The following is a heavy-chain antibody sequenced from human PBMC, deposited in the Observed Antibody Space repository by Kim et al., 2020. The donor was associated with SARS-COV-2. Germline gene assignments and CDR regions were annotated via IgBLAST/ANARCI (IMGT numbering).Heavy chain of an antibody. CDR2: IWYDESNE. CDR1: GFTFSSYA. V-gene: IGHV3-33*06. J-gene: IGHJ4*02. Sequence: GGSLRLSCAASGFTFSSYAMHWVRQAPGKGLGWVAVIWYDESNENYADSVKGRFTISRDNSKNTLYLQMNSLRAEDTAVYYCAKEDHSNLKYWGQGTLVTVSS. CDR3: AKEDHSNLKY. D-gene: IGHD4-4*01.